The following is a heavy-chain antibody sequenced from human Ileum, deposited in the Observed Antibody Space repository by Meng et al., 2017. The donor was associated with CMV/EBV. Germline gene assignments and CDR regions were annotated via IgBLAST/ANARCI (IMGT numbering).Heavy chain of an antibody. CDR3: ARESELLRFDH. D-gene: IGHD6-6*01. Sequence: QKQPPSTGPGPVKPSHTLSLTCDISGDSVSTNNVAWNWIRQSPLRGLEWLGRTAYRSKWDYEYSVSVKSRITISPDTSKNQFSLQLRSVTPEDTAVYYCARESELLRFDHWGQGTLVTASS. V-gene: IGHV6-1*01. CDR2: TAYRSKWDY. J-gene: IGHJ4*02. CDR1: GDSVSTNNVA.